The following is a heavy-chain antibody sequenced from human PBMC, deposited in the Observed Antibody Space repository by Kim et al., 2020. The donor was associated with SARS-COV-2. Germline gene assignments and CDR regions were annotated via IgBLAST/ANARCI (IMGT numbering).Heavy chain of an antibody. V-gene: IGHV4-39*01. Sequence: SETLSLTCTVSGGSISSSSYYWGWIRQPPGKGLEWIGSIYYSGSTYYNPSLKSRVTISVDTSKNQFSLKLSSVTAADTAVYYYARRKPGSGSYYNGFDYWGQGTLVTVSS. D-gene: IGHD3-10*01. CDR1: GGSISSSSYY. CDR2: IYYSGST. CDR3: ARRKPGSGSYYNGFDY. J-gene: IGHJ4*02.